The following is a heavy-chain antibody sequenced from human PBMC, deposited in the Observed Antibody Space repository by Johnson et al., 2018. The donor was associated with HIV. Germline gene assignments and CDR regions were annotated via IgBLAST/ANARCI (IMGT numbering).Heavy chain of an antibody. V-gene: IGHV3-30*03. J-gene: IGHJ3*02. CDR2: ISYDGSNK. D-gene: IGHD2-21*01. CDR3: ARDGNGHVGGGDYYPVAFDM. CDR1: GFAFSSYG. Sequence: QVQLVESGGGVVQPGRSLRLSCAASGFAFSSYGIYWVRQAPGKGLEWVAVISYDGSNKYYADSVKGRFTISRDNSNNTLYLQMNSLRVEETAMYDCARDGNGHVGGGDYYPVAFDMWGQGTLVTVSS.